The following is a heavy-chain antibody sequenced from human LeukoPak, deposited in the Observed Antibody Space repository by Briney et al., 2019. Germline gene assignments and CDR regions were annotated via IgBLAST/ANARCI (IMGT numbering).Heavy chain of an antibody. CDR3: ASDRWGYYDSSGYPSTDDAFDI. D-gene: IGHD3-22*01. J-gene: IGHJ3*02. CDR2: IIPIFGTA. Sequence: GASVKVSCKASGGTFSSYAISWVRQAPGQGLEWMGGIIPIFGTANYAQKFQGRVTITADESTSTAYMELSSLRSEDTAVYYCASDRWGYYDSSGYPSTDDAFDIWGQGTMVTVSS. V-gene: IGHV1-69*13. CDR1: GGTFSSYA.